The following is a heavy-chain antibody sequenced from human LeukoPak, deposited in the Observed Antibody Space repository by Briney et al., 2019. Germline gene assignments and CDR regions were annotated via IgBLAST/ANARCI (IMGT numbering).Heavy chain of an antibody. Sequence: GGSLRLSCAASGFTFSSYSMSWVRQAPGKGLEWVANIKQDGSEKYYVDSVKGRFTISRDNAKNSLYLQMNSLRAEDTAVYYRALKGDWFDPWGQGTLVTVSS. V-gene: IGHV3-7*01. CDR3: ALKGDWFDP. CDR2: IKQDGSEK. CDR1: GFTFSSYS. J-gene: IGHJ5*02.